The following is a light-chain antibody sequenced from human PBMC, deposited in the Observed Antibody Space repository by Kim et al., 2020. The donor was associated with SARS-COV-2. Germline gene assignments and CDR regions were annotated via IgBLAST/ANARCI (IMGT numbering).Light chain of an antibody. CDR2: TAS. CDR1: QNIDSH. Sequence: AAVGDRVTITCRTSQNIDSHLNWYHQKPGRAPKLLIYTASTLQGGFPSRFSGSGSETDITLTISSLQPEDFATYFCQQTYISPFTFGPGTKVDIK. V-gene: IGKV1-39*01. J-gene: IGKJ3*01. CDR3: QQTYISPFT.